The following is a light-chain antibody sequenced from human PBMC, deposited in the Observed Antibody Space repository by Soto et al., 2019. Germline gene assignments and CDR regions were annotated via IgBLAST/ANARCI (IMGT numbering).Light chain of an antibody. CDR3: SSYTSSSTLV. Sequence: QSALTQPASVSGSPGQSITNSCTGTSSDVGGSNYVSWYQHHPGKAPKLMIFDVSYRPSGISNRFSGSKSGNTASLTISGLQAEDDGDYYCSSYTSSSTLVFGGGTKLTVL. J-gene: IGLJ2*01. CDR2: DVS. CDR1: SSDVGGSNY. V-gene: IGLV2-14*03.